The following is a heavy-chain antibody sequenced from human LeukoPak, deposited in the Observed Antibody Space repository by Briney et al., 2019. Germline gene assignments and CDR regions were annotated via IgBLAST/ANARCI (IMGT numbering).Heavy chain of an antibody. J-gene: IGHJ5*02. V-gene: IGHV3-48*03. D-gene: IGHD2-15*01. CDR3: ARERRGYAKNWFDP. Sequence: PGGSLRLSCTASGFTFSTYEMNWVRQAPGKGLEWISYINSSGSTIYYADSVKGRFTISRDNAKNSLYLQMNSLRAEDTAVYYCARERRGYAKNWFDPWGQGTLVTVSS. CDR2: INSSGSTI. CDR1: GFTFSTYE.